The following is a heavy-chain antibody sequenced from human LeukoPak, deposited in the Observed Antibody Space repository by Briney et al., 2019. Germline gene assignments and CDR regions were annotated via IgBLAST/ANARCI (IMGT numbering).Heavy chain of an antibody. Sequence: SETLSLTCAVYGGSFSGYYWSWIRQPPGKGLEWIGEINHSGSINDNPSLKSRVTISVDTSKNQFSLKLSSVTAADTAVYYCARVGGYSGYDLPNYYYYGMDVWGQGTTVTVSS. D-gene: IGHD5-12*01. CDR3: ARVGGYSGYDLPNYYYYGMDV. V-gene: IGHV4-34*01. J-gene: IGHJ6*02. CDR1: GGSFSGYY. CDR2: INHSGSI.